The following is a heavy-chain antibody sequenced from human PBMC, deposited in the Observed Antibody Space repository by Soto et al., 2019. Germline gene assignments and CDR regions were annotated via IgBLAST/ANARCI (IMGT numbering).Heavy chain of an antibody. V-gene: IGHV3-21*01. D-gene: IGHD2-2*01. CDR2: ISSSSSYI. J-gene: IGHJ5*02. CDR3: ARGVVPAALDNWFDP. Sequence: EVQLVESGGGLVKPGGSLRLSCAASGFTFSSYSMNWVRQAPGKGLEWVSSISSSSSYIYYADSVKGRFTISRDNAKNLLYLQMNSLRAEVTAVYYCARGVVPAALDNWFDPWCQGTLVTVSS. CDR1: GFTFSSYS.